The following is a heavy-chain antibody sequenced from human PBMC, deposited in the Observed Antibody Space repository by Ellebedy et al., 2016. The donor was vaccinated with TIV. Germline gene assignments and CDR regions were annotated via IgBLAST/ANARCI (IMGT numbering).Heavy chain of an antibody. V-gene: IGHV3-74*01. CDR1: GFIFSGYW. Sequence: GESLKISCAASGFIFSGYWMHWVRQAPGKGLVWVSRINSDGSDTAYADSVRGRFTISRDNSKSTLYLQMNSLRAEDTAVYYCAKKVGTGLSLDYWGQGMLVTVSS. J-gene: IGHJ4*02. CDR2: INSDGSDT. CDR3: AKKVGTGLSLDY. D-gene: IGHD2/OR15-2a*01.